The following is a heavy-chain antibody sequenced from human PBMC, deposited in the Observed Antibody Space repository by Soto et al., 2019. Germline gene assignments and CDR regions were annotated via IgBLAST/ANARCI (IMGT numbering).Heavy chain of an antibody. CDR2: INPNSGGT. CDR1: GYTFTGND. Sequence: SSVKASWKASGYTFTGNDLHCVRPAPGQRLEWMGWINPNSGGTNYAQKFQGRVTMTRNTSISTAYMELSSLRSEDTAVYYCARSSPLPTVTTDHHYRLSVWGQGSSDTGSS. J-gene: IGHJ6*02. D-gene: IGHD4-17*01. CDR3: ARSSPLPTVTTDHHYRLSV. V-gene: IGHV1-2*02.